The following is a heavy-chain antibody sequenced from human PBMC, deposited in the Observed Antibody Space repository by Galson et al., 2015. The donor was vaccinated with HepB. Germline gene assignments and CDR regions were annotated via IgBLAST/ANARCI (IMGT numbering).Heavy chain of an antibody. J-gene: IGHJ4*02. V-gene: IGHV1-24*01. CDR3: ATGLARYDYVWGSLGY. CDR1: GYTLTELS. CDR2: FDPEDGET. Sequence: SVKVSCKVSGYTLTELSMHWVRQAPGKGLEWMGGFDPEDGETIYAQKFQGRVTMTEDTSTDTAYMELSSLRSEDTAVYYCATGLARYDYVWGSLGYWGQGTLVTVSS. D-gene: IGHD3-16*01.